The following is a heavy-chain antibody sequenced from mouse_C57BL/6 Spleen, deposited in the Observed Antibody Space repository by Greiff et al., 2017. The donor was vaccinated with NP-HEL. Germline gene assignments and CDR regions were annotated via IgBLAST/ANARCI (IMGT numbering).Heavy chain of an antibody. CDR1: GYTFTSYG. CDR3: ARDYGNFDY. J-gene: IGHJ2*01. CDR2: IYPRSGNT. D-gene: IGHD1-1*01. Sequence: VMLVESGAELARPGASVKLSCKASGYTFTSYGISWVKQRTGQGLEWIGEIYPRSGNTYYNEKFKGKATLTADKSSSTAYMELRSLTSEDSAVYFCARDYGNFDYWGQGTTLTVSS. V-gene: IGHV1-81*01.